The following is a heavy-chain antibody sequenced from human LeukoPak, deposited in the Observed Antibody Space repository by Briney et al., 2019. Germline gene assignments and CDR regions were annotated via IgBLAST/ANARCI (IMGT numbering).Heavy chain of an antibody. CDR2: ISWNSDTL. Sequence: GGSLRLSCAASGFTFNDYAMHWVRQAPGKGLEWISGISWNSDTLGYADSVKGRFTISRDNAKNSLYLQMNSLRAEDTALYYCAKAYSPYYYDSSGYSSPFDYWGQGTLVTVSS. D-gene: IGHD3-22*01. CDR3: AKAYSPYYYDSSGYSSPFDY. CDR1: GFTFNDYA. J-gene: IGHJ4*02. V-gene: IGHV3-9*01.